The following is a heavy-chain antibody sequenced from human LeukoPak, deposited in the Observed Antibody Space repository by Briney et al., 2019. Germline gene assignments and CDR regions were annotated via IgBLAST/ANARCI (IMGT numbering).Heavy chain of an antibody. D-gene: IGHD3-16*01. CDR3: ARAQLGEVVAPSSSYSPGWWVDFDN. CDR1: GVSGISYY. Sequence: SETLSLTCAGSGVSGISYYWSWIRLPPRQGLEWIGYIYYTGSTTYNPSLQSRIPILVDTSKNQYYLSTHSVTAAATAIYYCARAQLGEVVAPSSSYSPGWWVDFDNWGQGIRVSVSS. V-gene: IGHV4-59*02. J-gene: IGHJ4*02. CDR2: IYYTGST.